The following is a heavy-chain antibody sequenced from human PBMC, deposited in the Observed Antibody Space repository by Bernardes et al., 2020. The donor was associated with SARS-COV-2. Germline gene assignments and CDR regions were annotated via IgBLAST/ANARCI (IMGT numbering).Heavy chain of an antibody. CDR3: TRGLELELITWFDY. CDR1: GFTFSSSA. V-gene: IGHV3-30-3*01. J-gene: IGHJ4*02. D-gene: IGHD1-7*01. CDR2: ISNDGSIK. Sequence: YVRRSCTASGFTFSSSAMHWVRQAPGKGPEWVAVISNDGSIKYYTDSVKGRFTISRDNSKNTLYLLMNSLRTDDTAVYYCTRGLELELITWFDYWGQGTLVTVSS.